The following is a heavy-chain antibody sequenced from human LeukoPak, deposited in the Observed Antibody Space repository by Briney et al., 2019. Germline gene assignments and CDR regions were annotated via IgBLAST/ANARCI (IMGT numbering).Heavy chain of an antibody. J-gene: IGHJ4*03. CDR2: IYSGGST. Sequence: GGSQRLSCEASGFTVSSNYMSWVRQAPGKGLEWVSVIYSGGSTYYSDSVTGRFTISREDSKNTLYLQMNSLRAEDTAIYYCAKVAVPGRGYFDYWGQRTLVTVSS. CDR1: GFTVSSNY. CDR3: AKVAVPGRGYFDY. V-gene: IGHV3-53*01. D-gene: IGHD6-19*01.